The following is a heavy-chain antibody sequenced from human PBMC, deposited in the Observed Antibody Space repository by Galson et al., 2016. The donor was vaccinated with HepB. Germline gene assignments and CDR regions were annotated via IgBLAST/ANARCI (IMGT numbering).Heavy chain of an antibody. CDR3: ARDPGQPEFYYYGMYV. D-gene: IGHD3-10*01. J-gene: IGHJ6*02. V-gene: IGHV3-30-3*01. CDR1: GFIFSSFV. CDR2: ISSDGSNK. Sequence: SLRLSCAASGFIFSSFVVHWVRQAPGKGLEWVAVISSDGSNKNYADSVKGRFTISRDNSKNTLDLQMNSLRAEDTAVYYCARDPGQPEFYYYGMYVWGQGTTVTVSS.